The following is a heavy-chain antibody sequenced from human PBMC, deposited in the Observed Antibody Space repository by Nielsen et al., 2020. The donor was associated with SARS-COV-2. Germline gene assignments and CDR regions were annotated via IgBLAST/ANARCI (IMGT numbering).Heavy chain of an antibody. CDR2: IDPSDSYT. CDR1: GYSFTSYW. J-gene: IGHJ4*02. D-gene: IGHD3-9*01. V-gene: IGHV5-10-1*01. CDR3: ARHPPTGYYKPR. Sequence: GESLKISCKGSGYSFTSYWIGWVRQMPGKGLEWMGRIDPSDSYTNYSPSFQGHVTISADKSISTAYLQWSSLKASDTAMYYCARHPPTGYYKPRWGQGTLVTVSS.